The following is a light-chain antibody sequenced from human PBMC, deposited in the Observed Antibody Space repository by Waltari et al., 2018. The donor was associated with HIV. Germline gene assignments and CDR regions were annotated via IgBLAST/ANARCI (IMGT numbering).Light chain of an antibody. J-gene: IGKJ3*01. CDR3: HQYRSYPLT. Sequence: DIQLTQSPYSLSASVGDTVTINCRASQDISNYLAWFQQKPGKAPKSLVYGASSFQGGASSNFTGSGSGTDFTLTITNMQPEDVATYYCHQYRSYPLTFGPGTKV. V-gene: IGKV1-16*02. CDR1: QDISNY. CDR2: GAS.